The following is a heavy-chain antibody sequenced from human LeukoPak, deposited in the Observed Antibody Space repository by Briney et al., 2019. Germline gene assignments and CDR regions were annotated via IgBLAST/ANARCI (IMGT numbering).Heavy chain of an antibody. J-gene: IGHJ3*02. D-gene: IGHD3-3*01. V-gene: IGHV3-30*18. Sequence: QSGGSLRLSCADSGFTFSSYGMHWVRQARGKGLEWVAVISYDGSNKYYADSVKGRFTISRDNSKNTLYLQMNSLRAEDTAVYYCAKDREDFWSGWLGAFDIWGQGTMVTVSS. CDR3: AKDREDFWSGWLGAFDI. CDR2: ISYDGSNK. CDR1: GFTFSSYG.